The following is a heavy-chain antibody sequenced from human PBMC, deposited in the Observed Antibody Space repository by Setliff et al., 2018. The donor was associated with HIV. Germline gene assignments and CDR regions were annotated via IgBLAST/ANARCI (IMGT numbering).Heavy chain of an antibody. CDR2: ITPILGIT. D-gene: IGHD3-9*01. CDR1: GGSFSSYG. J-gene: IGHJ4*02. V-gene: IGHV1-69*10. CDR3: ARSSYDILTGYYKALEY. Sequence: ASVKVSCKASGGSFSSYGISWVRQAPGQGLEWMGGITPILGITNYAQKFQGRVTISADKSTSTVSMELSSLRSGDTAVYHCARSSYDILTGYYKALEYWGQGTLVTVSS.